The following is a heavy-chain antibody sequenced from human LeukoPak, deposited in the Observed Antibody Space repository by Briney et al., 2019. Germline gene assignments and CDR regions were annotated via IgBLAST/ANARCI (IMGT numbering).Heavy chain of an antibody. CDR3: ARLERYCSSTSCYYFDY. CDR1: GGSISSSNW. J-gene: IGHJ4*02. Sequence: SGTLSLTCAVSGGSISSSNWWSWVRQPPGKGLEWIGEIYHSGSTYYNPSLKSRVTISVDRSKNQFSLKLSSVTAADTAVYYCARLERYCSSTSCYYFDYWGQGTLVTVSS. V-gene: IGHV4-4*02. CDR2: IYHSGST. D-gene: IGHD2-2*01.